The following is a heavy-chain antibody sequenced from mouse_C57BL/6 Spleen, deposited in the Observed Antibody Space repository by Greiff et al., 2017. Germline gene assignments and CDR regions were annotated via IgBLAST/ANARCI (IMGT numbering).Heavy chain of an antibody. V-gene: IGHV8-12*01. CDR2: IYWDDDK. CDR1: GFSLSTSGMG. Sequence: QVTLKVCGPGILQSSQTLSLTCSFSGFSLSTSGMGVSWIRQPSGKGLEWLAHIYWDDDKRYNPSLKSRLTISKDTSRNQVFLKITSVDTADTATYYCARIEYYGSSYYFDYWGQGTTLTVSS. J-gene: IGHJ2*01. CDR3: ARIEYYGSSYYFDY. D-gene: IGHD1-1*01.